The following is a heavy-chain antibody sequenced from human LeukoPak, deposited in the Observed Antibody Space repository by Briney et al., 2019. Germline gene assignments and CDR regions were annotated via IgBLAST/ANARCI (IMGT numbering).Heavy chain of an antibody. V-gene: IGHV3-20*04. CDR1: GFTFSSYW. CDR2: INWNGGST. Sequence: GGSLRLSCAASGFTFSSYWMRWVRQAPGKGLEWVSGINWNGGSTGYVDSVKGRFTISRDNAKKFLYLQMNSLRAEDTALYYCARVVLSRGERDYWGQGTLVTVSS. D-gene: IGHD5-24*01. CDR3: ARVVLSRGERDY. J-gene: IGHJ4*02.